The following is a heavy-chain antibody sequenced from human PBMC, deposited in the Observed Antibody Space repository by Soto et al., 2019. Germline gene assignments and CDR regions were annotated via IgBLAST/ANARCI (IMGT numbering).Heavy chain of an antibody. Sequence: PSETLSLTCSVSGGSISSSSYFWGWIRQPPGKGLEWIGSIYYSGSTYYDPSLESRVTVSVDTSKNQFSLKPSSVTAADTAVYYCARHPSDFWFDPWSQGTLVTVS. V-gene: IGHV4-39*01. D-gene: IGHD2-21*02. CDR3: ARHPSDFWFDP. J-gene: IGHJ5*02. CDR1: GGSISSSSYF. CDR2: IYYSGST.